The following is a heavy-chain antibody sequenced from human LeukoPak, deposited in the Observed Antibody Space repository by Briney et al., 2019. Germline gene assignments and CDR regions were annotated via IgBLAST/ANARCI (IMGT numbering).Heavy chain of an antibody. Sequence: GRSLRLSCAASGFTFSNVRMSWVRQAPGKGLEWVGRIRSKTADGTSDYAASVEGRFTISRDDTINTPYLQMNSLKTEDTAVYYCATDWLPGMYYFDYWGQGTVVTVSS. J-gene: IGHJ4*02. D-gene: IGHD1-14*01. CDR1: GFTFSNVR. V-gene: IGHV3-15*01. CDR3: ATDWLPGMYYFDY. CDR2: IRSKTADGTS.